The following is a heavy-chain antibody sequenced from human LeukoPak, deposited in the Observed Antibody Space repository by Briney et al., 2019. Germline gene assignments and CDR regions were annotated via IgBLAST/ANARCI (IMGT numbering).Heavy chain of an antibody. V-gene: IGHV4-30-2*01. J-gene: IGHJ4*02. Sequence: SETLSLTCAVSGGSISSGGYSWSWLRQPPGKGLEWIGSIYHSGSTYYNPSLKSRVTISLHRSKNHFSLNLSSVTAADTAVYYCAGSHYDYVWGTYRPFDYWGQGTLVTVSS. D-gene: IGHD3-16*02. CDR2: IYHSGST. CDR1: GGSISSGGYS. CDR3: AGSHYDYVWGTYRPFDY.